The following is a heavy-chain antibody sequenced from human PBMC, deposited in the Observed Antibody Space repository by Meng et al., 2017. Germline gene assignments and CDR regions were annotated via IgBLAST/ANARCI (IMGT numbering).Heavy chain of an antibody. CDR3: ASPSSGLVPAFDI. Sequence: GESLKISCAASGFTFSSYAMHWVRQAPGQGLEWMGIINPSGGSTSYAQKFQGRVTMTRDTSTSTVYMELSSLRSEDTAVYYCASPSSGLVPAFDIWGQGTMVTVSS. D-gene: IGHD6-19*01. V-gene: IGHV1-46*01. CDR2: INPSGGST. J-gene: IGHJ3*02. CDR1: GFTFSSYA.